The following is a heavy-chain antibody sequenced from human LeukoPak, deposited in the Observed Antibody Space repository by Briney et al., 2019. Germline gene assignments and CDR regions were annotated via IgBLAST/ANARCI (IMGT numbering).Heavy chain of an antibody. V-gene: IGHV4-39*01. D-gene: IGHD2-2*02. J-gene: IGHJ3*02. CDR1: GGSISSSSYY. CDR3: ARQGHCSSTSCYTDDAFDI. CDR2: IYYSGST. Sequence: SETLSLTCTVSGGSISSSSYYWGWIRQPPGKGLEWIGSIYYSGSTYYNPSLKSRVTISVDTSKNQFSLKLSSVTAADTAVYYCARQGHCSSTSCYTDDAFDIWGQGTMVTVSS.